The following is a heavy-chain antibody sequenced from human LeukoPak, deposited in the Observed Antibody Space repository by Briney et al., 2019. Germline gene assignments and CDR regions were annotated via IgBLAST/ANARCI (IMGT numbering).Heavy chain of an antibody. CDR2: ISAYNGNT. D-gene: IGHD2-15*01. J-gene: IGHJ4*02. CDR1: GYTFTSYG. CDR3: ARVLAGTKKDY. Sequence: ASVKVSCKASGYTFTSYGISWARQAPGQGLEWMGWISAYNGNTNYAQQLQGRVTMTTDTSTSTAYMELRSLRSDDTAVYYCARVLAGTKKDYWGQGTLVTVSS. V-gene: IGHV1-18*01.